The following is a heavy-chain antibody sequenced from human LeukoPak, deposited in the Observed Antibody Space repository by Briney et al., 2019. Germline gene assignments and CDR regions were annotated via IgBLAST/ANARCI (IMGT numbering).Heavy chain of an antibody. CDR2: ISESGATT. CDR3: ARDRGSGPGPASSAFDL. D-gene: IGHD2-15*01. V-gene: IGHV3-48*03. Sequence: GGSLRLSCVGSGFSLRRYEMTWVRQAPGKGLEWVSHISESGATTYYADSVKGRLTISRENAKNTLYLQMTSLSAEDTAVYYCARDRGSGPGPASSAFDLWGQGTLVIVSS. CDR1: GFSLRRYE. J-gene: IGHJ3*01.